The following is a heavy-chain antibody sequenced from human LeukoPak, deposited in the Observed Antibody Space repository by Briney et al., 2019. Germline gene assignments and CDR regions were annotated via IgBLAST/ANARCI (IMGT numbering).Heavy chain of an antibody. V-gene: IGHV4-59*06. CDR1: GGSISSYY. CDR3: ARDLNSGSYFWFDP. D-gene: IGHD1-26*01. CDR2: IYYSGST. J-gene: IGHJ5*02. Sequence: SETLSLTCTVSGGSISSYYWSWIRQPPGKGLEWIGYIYYSGSTYYNPSLKSRVTISVDTSKNQFSLKLSSVTAADTAVYYCARDLNSGSYFWFDPWGQGTLVTVSS.